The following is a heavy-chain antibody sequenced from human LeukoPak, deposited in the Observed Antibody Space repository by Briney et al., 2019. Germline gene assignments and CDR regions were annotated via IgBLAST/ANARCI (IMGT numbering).Heavy chain of an antibody. CDR3: ARDVAVAGYYYYYMDV. Sequence: PSETLSLTCTVSGYSISSGYYWGWIRQPPGKGLEWIGSIYYSGSTYYNPSLKSRVTISVDTSKNQFSLKLSSVTAADTAVYYCARDVAVAGYYYYYMDVWGKGTTVTVSS. CDR1: GYSISSGYY. D-gene: IGHD6-19*01. CDR2: IYYSGST. V-gene: IGHV4-38-2*02. J-gene: IGHJ6*03.